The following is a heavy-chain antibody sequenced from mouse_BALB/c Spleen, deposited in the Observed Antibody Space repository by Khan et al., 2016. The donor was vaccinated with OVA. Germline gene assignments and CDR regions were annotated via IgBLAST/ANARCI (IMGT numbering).Heavy chain of an antibody. J-gene: IGHJ3*01. CDR3: VRRGYGNYWFAY. CDR2: IDPENGNT. CDR1: GFNIKDYY. Sequence: EVQLQESGAELVRPGALVKLSCKASGFNIKDYYMLWVKQSPEKGLEWIGWIDPENGNTIYDPKFQGKASITADTSSNTAYLQLSSLTSEDTAVYYWVRRGYGNYWFAYWGQGTLVTVSA. V-gene: IGHV14-1*02. D-gene: IGHD2-1*01.